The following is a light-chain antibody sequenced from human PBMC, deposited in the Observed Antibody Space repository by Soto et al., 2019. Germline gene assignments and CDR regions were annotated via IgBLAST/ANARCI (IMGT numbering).Light chain of an antibody. J-gene: IGKJ2*01. CDR3: QQYNNWPPYT. CDR2: GAS. CDR1: QSVGSN. Sequence: EIVRTQSPATLSVSPGERATVSCRASQSVGSNLAWYQQKPGQAPRLLIYGASTRATGIPARFTGSGSGTEFTLTISSLQSEDFALYYCQQYNNWPPYTFGQGNNQDIK. V-gene: IGKV3-15*01.